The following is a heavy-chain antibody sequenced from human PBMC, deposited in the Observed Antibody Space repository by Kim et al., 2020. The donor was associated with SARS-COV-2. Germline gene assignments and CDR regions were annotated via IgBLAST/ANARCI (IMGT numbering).Heavy chain of an antibody. J-gene: IGHJ4*02. Sequence: ADAGKGPVTISREKSKNPLYLQMNSLRAEDTAVYYCAKAPLAAAENYFDYWGQGTLVTVSS. V-gene: IGHV3-23*01. D-gene: IGHD6-13*01. CDR3: AKAPLAAAENYFDY.